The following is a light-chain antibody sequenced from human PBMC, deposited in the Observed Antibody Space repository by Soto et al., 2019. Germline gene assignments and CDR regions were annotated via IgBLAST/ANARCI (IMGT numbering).Light chain of an antibody. CDR2: IDN. CDR1: SSNIGSNP. Sequence: QSVLTQPPSASGTPGQRVTIACSGGSSNIGSNPVNWYQQLPGTAPKLLIYIDNQRPSGVPDRFSGSKSGTSASLAISGLQSEDEADYYCAVWDDSLNGRVFGGGTKLTVL. J-gene: IGLJ3*02. CDR3: AVWDDSLNGRV. V-gene: IGLV1-44*01.